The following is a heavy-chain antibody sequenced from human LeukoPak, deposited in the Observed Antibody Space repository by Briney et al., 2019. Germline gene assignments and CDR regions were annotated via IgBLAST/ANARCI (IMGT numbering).Heavy chain of an antibody. Sequence: GGSLRLSCAASGFTFSSDSMNWVRQAPGKGLEWVSSISSSSSDIYYADSVKGRFTISRDNAKNSLYLQMNSLRAEDTAVYYCASLLRMTFYGMDVWGQGTTVTVSS. CDR2: ISSSSSDI. CDR3: ASLLRMTFYGMDV. D-gene: IGHD2-15*01. CDR1: GFTFSSDS. V-gene: IGHV3-21*01. J-gene: IGHJ6*02.